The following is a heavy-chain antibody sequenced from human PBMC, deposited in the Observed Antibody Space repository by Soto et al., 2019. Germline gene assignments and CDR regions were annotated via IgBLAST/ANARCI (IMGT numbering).Heavy chain of an antibody. CDR3: ARAGTVTTGLDY. Sequence: ASVKVSCKASGGTFSSYAISWVRQAPGQGLEWMGGIIPIFGTANYAQKFQGRVTITADESTSTAYMELSSLRSEDTAVYYWARAGTVTTGLDYWGQGTLVTVSS. V-gene: IGHV1-69*13. J-gene: IGHJ4*02. D-gene: IGHD4-4*01. CDR2: IIPIFGTA. CDR1: GGTFSSYA.